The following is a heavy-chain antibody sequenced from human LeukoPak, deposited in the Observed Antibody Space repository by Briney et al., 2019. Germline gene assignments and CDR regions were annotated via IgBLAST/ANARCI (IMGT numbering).Heavy chain of an antibody. CDR3: ASARAGYFDWLFHY. Sequence: ASVKVSCKPSGYTFTSYGISGVRRAPGQGHEWMGWISAYNGNTDYAQKLQGRVTMTTDTSTSTAYMELRSLRSDDTAVYYCASARAGYFDWLFHYCGQGTLVTVSS. J-gene: IGHJ4*02. CDR1: GYTFTSYG. V-gene: IGHV1-18*01. CDR2: ISAYNGNT. D-gene: IGHD3-9*01.